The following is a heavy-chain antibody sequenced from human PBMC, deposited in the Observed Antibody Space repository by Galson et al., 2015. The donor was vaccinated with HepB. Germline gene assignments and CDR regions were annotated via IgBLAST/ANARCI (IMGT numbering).Heavy chain of an antibody. J-gene: IGHJ6*02. D-gene: IGHD4-23*01. CDR2: IKSKTDGGTT. CDR3: TTGPVDLNYYYYDMDV. Sequence: SLRLSCAASGFTFSNAWMSWVRQAPGKGLEWVGRIKSKTDGGTTDYAAPVKGRFTISRDDSKNTLYLQMNSLKTEDTAVYYCTTGPVDLNYYYYDMDVWGQGTTVTVSS. CDR1: GFTFSNAW. V-gene: IGHV3-15*01.